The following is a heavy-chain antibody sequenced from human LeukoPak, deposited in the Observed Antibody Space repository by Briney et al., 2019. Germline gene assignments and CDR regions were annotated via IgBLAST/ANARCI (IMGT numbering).Heavy chain of an antibody. D-gene: IGHD3-22*01. CDR3: ARETPYYDSSGYYPSIFDY. Sequence: SETLSLTCTVSGGSISSYYWSWIRQPPGKGLEWIGYIYYSGSTNYNPSLKSRVTISVDTSKNQFSLKLSSVTAADTAVYYCARETPYYDSSGYYPSIFDYWGQGTLVTVSS. CDR2: IYYSGST. V-gene: IGHV4-59*12. J-gene: IGHJ4*02. CDR1: GGSISSYY.